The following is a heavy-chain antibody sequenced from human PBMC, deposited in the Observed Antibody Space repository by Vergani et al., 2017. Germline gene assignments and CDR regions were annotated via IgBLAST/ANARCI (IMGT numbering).Heavy chain of an antibody. J-gene: IGHJ4*02. CDR3: AKEGXGYCSGGTCYPEY. CDR1: RSTFKTYG. Sequence: QVQLVESGGGIVQPGRSLTLSCVASRSTFKTYGMHWVRQAPGKGLEWVASIRSDESRRYYGDSMEGPFTISRDNSKNTLYLQMKSLRPEDTAVYYCAKEGXGYCSGGTCYPEYWGQGTLVIVSS. CDR2: IRSDESRR. D-gene: IGHD2-15*01. V-gene: IGHV3-30*02.